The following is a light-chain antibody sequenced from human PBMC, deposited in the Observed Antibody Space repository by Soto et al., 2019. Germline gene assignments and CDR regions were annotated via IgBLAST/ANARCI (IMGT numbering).Light chain of an antibody. CDR2: GAS. CDR1: QSIRSNY. V-gene: IGKV3-20*01. J-gene: IGKJ5*01. Sequence: EIVLTQSPGTLSLSPGERATLSCRASQSIRSNYLAWYRQKPGQAPRLLIYGASSRATGIPDRFSGSGSGTDFTLIISRLEPEDFAVYYCQQYGSSPYTFGQGTRLEIK. CDR3: QQYGSSPYT.